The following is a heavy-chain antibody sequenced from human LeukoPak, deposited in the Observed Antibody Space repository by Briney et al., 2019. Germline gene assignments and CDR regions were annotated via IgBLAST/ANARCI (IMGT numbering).Heavy chain of an antibody. CDR3: AKDPYKVVVAAQGFDP. D-gene: IGHD2-15*01. CDR1: GFTFSSYA. V-gene: IGHV3-23*01. Sequence: GGSLRLSCAASGFTFSSYAMSWVRQAPGKGLDWVSAISGSGGSTYYADSVKGRFTISRDNSKNTLYLQMNSLRAEDTAVYYCAKDPYKVVVAAQGFDPWGQGTLVTVSS. CDR2: ISGSGGST. J-gene: IGHJ5*02.